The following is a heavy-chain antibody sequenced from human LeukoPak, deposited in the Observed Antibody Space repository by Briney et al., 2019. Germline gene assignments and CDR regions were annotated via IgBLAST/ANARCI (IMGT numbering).Heavy chain of an antibody. Sequence: GGSLRLSCTASGFTFSDYWMTWVRQAPGKGPEWVANIKQDGSQRYYVDSVRGRFTISRDKAKNSLFLQMNCLRAEDTAVYYCARRGGSSSRRSPIDYWGQGTLVTLSS. CDR2: IKQDGSQR. D-gene: IGHD6-6*01. CDR3: ARRGGSSSRRSPIDY. V-gene: IGHV3-7*01. CDR1: GFTFSDYW. J-gene: IGHJ4*02.